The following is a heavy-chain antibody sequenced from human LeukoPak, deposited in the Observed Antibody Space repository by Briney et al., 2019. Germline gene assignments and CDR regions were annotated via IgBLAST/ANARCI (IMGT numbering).Heavy chain of an antibody. CDR2: IWSGGTNQ. V-gene: IGHV3-33*01. D-gene: IGHD3-10*01. J-gene: IGHJ4*02. CDR3: ARDAGKTRLDY. Sequence: PGGSLRLSCVVSGITFSKSGMHWVRQAPGTGLEWLAFIWSGGTNQYYADSVKGRFTISRDNSKNMVYLQVSSLRVEDTAVYYCARDAGKTRLDYWGQGTLVTVSS. CDR1: GITFSKSG.